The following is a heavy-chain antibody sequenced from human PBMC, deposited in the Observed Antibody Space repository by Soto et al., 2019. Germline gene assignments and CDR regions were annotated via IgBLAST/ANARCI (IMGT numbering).Heavy chain of an antibody. CDR1: GYTFNAFH. J-gene: IGHJ6*02. CDR2: INPSGDGT. CDR3: ARVALGYDYADV. Sequence: ASVKVSCKAFGYTFNAFHMHWVRQAPGQGLEWMGVINPSGDGTSYAQKFQGRVTMTRDTSTSTVYMELSSLRSEYTAVYYCARVALGYDYADVWGQGATVTVSS. D-gene: IGHD4-17*01. V-gene: IGHV1-46*02.